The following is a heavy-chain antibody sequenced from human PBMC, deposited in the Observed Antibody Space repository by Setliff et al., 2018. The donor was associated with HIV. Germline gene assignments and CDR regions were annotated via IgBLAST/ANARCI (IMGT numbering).Heavy chain of an antibody. CDR2: ISTYKGNT. J-gene: IGHJ3*02. D-gene: IGHD6-13*01. V-gene: IGHV1-18*04. CDR1: GYTFTSYG. CDR3: ARGSSSIAAAYPDALDI. Sequence: ASVKVSCKASGYTFTSYGISWVRQAPGQGLEWMGWISTYKGNTNYAQKFQGRVTMTTDTSTSTAYMELRSLRSDDTAVYYCARGSSSIAAAYPDALDIWGQGTMVTVSS.